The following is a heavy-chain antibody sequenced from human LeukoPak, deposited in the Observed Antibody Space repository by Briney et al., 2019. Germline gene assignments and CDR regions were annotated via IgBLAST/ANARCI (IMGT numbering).Heavy chain of an antibody. D-gene: IGHD3-9*01. CDR2: IYYSGST. CDR1: GGSISSSSYY. J-gene: IGHJ4*02. V-gene: IGHV4-39*01. CDR3: ASAGYDILTFDH. Sequence: SETLSLTCTVSGGSISSSSYYWGWIRQPPGKGLEWIGSIYYSGSTYYNPSLKSRVTISVDTSKNQFSLKLSSVTAADTAVYYCASAGYDILTFDHWGQGTLVTVSS.